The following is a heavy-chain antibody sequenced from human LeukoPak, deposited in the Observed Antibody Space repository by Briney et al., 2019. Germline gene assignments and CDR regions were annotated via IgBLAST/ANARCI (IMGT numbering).Heavy chain of an antibody. CDR1: GGSISNGGYY. CDR3: ARRVEAFPTYYFDY. D-gene: IGHD3-3*02. Sequence: SETLSLTCTVSGGSISNGGYYWSWIRQHPGKGLERIGYIYYNGRINYNPSLKSRIAISVDTSKNQFSLKLSSVTAADTAVYYCARRVEAFPTYYFDYWGQGTRVTVSS. J-gene: IGHJ4*02. CDR2: IYYNGRI. V-gene: IGHV4-31*03.